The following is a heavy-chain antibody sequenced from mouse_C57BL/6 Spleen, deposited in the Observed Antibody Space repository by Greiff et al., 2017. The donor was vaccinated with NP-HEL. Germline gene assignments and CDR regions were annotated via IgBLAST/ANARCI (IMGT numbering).Heavy chain of an antibody. D-gene: IGHD3-2*02. CDR3: ARDSSGYNYAMDY. J-gene: IGHJ4*01. CDR1: GYAFTNYL. V-gene: IGHV1-54*01. CDR2: INPGSGGT. Sequence: QVQLQQSGAELVRPGTSVKVSCKASGYAFTNYLIEWVKQRPGQGLEWIGVINPGSGGTNYNEKFKGKATLTADKSSSTAYMQLSSLTSEDSAVYFCARDSSGYNYAMDYWGQVTSVTVSS.